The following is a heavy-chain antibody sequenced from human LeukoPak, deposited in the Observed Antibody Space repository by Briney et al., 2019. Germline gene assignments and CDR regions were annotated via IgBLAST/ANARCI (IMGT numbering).Heavy chain of an antibody. J-gene: IGHJ4*02. D-gene: IGHD3-3*01. CDR2: INPNSGGT. Sequence: VASVKVSCTASGYTFTDYYIHWVRQAPGRGLEWMGWINPNSGGTNYAQKFQGRVTMTRDTSISTAYMELSRLRSDDTAVYYCARLSAPGFLEWLGKFDYWGRGTLVTVSS. CDR1: GYTFTDYY. V-gene: IGHV1-2*02. CDR3: ARLSAPGFLEWLGKFDY.